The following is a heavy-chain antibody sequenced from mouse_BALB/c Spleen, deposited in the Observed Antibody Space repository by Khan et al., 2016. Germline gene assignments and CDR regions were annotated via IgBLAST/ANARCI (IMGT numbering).Heavy chain of an antibody. Sequence: EVKLEESGGGLVQPGGSMKLSCVASGFTFSNYWMNWVRQSPEKGLEWVAEIRLKSNNYATYYAESVKGRFTISRHDSKSSVYLQLNNLRAEDPGVYYCSRDGYLDYWGQGTTLTVSS. CDR2: IRLKSNNYAT. J-gene: IGHJ2*01. V-gene: IGHV6-6*02. D-gene: IGHD2-3*01. CDR1: GFTFSNYW. CDR3: SRDGYLDY.